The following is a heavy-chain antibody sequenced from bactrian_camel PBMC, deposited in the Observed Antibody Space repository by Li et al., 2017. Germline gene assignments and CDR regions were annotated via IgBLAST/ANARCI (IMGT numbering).Heavy chain of an antibody. Sequence: HVQLVESGGGSVQAGGSLRLSCVASGYMYSISSCMAWFRQAPGKEREGVARIYTERDRTLYADSVEGRFAISQDNPRLMWYLQMNSLKPEDTAMYYCALYEAYGGKCSFREDFYDYWGPGTQVTVS. V-gene: IGHV3S54*01. CDR2: IYTERDRT. D-gene: IGHD6*01. CDR3: ALYEAYGGKCSFREDFYDY. CDR1: GYMYSISS. J-gene: IGHJ4*01.